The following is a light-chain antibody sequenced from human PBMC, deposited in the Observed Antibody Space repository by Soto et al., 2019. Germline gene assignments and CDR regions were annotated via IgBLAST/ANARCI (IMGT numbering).Light chain of an antibody. J-gene: IGKJ4*01. CDR3: QQSYRLPLT. V-gene: IGKV1-39*01. Sequence: DIQMTQSPSSLSASVGDRVTITCRASQSISNYLNWFQQRPGKAPKLLIYTASSLRSGVPSRFSGSGSGTDFTLTISSLQPEDFATYYCQQSYRLPLTFGGGTKVEIQ. CDR1: QSISNY. CDR2: TAS.